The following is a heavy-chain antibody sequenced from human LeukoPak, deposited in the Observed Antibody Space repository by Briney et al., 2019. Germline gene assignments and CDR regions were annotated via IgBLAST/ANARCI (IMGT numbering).Heavy chain of an antibody. CDR1: GDSIRNYY. CDR2: IYHSGNT. V-gene: IGHV4-59*01. J-gene: IGHJ4*02. D-gene: IGHD3-10*01. Sequence: SETLSLTRSISGDSIRNYYWSWIRQPPGKGLECIGYIYHSGNTNYNPSPKSRVTMSIDTPKNQFSLSLSSVTAADTAIYYCARGNYGSGSYYVVDFDYWGQGTLVTVSS. CDR3: ARGNYGSGSYYVVDFDY.